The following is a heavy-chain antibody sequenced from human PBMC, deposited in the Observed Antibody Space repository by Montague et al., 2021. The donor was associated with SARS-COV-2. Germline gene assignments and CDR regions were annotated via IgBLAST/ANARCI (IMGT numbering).Heavy chain of an antibody. D-gene: IGHD3-10*01. V-gene: IGHV4-4*07. CDR3: AGGSGIINFYNSGMDV. Sequence: SETLSLTCTVSGGSISSYYWSWIRQPAGKGLGWIGRIYTSGTTNYNPSLKSRVTMSVYTSKNRFSLKLSSVTAADTAVYYCAGGSGIINFYNSGMDVWGQGTTVTVSS. CDR2: IYTSGTT. CDR1: GGSISSYY. J-gene: IGHJ6*02.